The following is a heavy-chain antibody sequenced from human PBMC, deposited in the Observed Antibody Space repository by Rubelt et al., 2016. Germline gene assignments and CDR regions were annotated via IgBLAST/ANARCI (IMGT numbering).Heavy chain of an antibody. CDR2: ISSSGSYT. CDR3: AKCNVGGSIYDAFDI. D-gene: IGHD5/OR15-5a*01. J-gene: IGHJ3*02. Sequence: VQLVESGGGLVQPGGSLKLSCAASGFTFSDSAMHWVRQAPGKGLEWVSSISSSGSYTYYTDSVKGRFTISRDNSKNTLYLQMDSLRAEDTAVFYCAKCNVGGSIYDAFDIWGQGTMVTVSS. CDR1: GFTFSDSA. V-gene: IGHV3-23*04.